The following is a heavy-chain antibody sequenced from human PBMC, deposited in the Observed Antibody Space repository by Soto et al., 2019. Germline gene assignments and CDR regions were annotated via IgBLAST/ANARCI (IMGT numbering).Heavy chain of an antibody. Sequence: EVQLVESGGGLVQPGGSLRLSCAASGFTFSSYWMHWVRQAPGKGLVWVSRINSDGSSTSYADSVKGRFTISRDNDKNTLYLQMNSLRADDTAVYYCARDHSGWYYCDYWGQGTLGTVSS. CDR1: GFTFSSYW. V-gene: IGHV3-74*01. CDR3: ARDHSGWYYCDY. CDR2: INSDGSST. J-gene: IGHJ4*02. D-gene: IGHD6-19*01.